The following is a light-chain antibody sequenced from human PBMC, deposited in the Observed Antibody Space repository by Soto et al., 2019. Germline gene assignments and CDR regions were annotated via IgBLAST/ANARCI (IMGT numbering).Light chain of an antibody. V-gene: IGKV3-11*01. Sequence: EIVFTQSPVTLSLSPGERATLSCRASQSVSNNYLAWYQQKPGQAPRLLIYDASHRAAGIPARFSGSGFGTDFTLTISSLEPEDAAVYYCQQRSNWPPITFGQGTRLEIK. J-gene: IGKJ5*01. CDR1: QSVSNNY. CDR2: DAS. CDR3: QQRSNWPPIT.